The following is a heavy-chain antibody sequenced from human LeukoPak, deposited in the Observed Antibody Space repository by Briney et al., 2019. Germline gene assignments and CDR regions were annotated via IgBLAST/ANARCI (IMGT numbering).Heavy chain of an antibody. CDR1: GFTVSNTY. CDR3: AKGVDYCSGGSCPADY. J-gene: IGHJ4*02. D-gene: IGHD2-15*01. CDR2: ISYDGNNK. V-gene: IGHV3-30*18. Sequence: GGSLRLSCAASGFTVSNTYMTWVRQAPGKGLEWVAVISYDGNNKYYADSVKGRFTISRDNSKNTLFLQMNSLRAEDTAVYYCAKGVDYCSGGSCPADYWGPGTLVTVSS.